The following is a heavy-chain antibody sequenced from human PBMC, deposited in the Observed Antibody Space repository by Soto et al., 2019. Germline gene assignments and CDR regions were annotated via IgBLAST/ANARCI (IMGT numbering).Heavy chain of an antibody. D-gene: IGHD5-12*01. CDR1: GYTFTSYG. Sequence: SVKVSCKASGYTFTSYGISWVRQAPGQGLEWMGGIIPIFGTANYAQKFQGRVTITADESTSTAYMELSSLRSEDTAVYYCARDQGDGYTTFDYWGQGTLVTV. CDR2: IIPIFGTA. V-gene: IGHV1-69*13. CDR3: ARDQGDGYTTFDY. J-gene: IGHJ4*02.